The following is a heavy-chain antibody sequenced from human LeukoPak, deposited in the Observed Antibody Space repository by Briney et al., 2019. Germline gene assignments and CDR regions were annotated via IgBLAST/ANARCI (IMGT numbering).Heavy chain of an antibody. V-gene: IGHV1-2*02. CDR3: ARVGSSGWYVHPTLDY. D-gene: IGHD6-19*01. CDR2: INPNSGDT. CDR1: GYTFTSYY. Sequence: ASVKVSCKASGYTFTSYYMHWVRQAPGQGLEWMGWINPNSGDTNYAQKFQGRVTVTRDTSISTAYMELSWLSTDDTAVYYCARVGSSGWYVHPTLDYWGQGTLVTVSS. J-gene: IGHJ4*02.